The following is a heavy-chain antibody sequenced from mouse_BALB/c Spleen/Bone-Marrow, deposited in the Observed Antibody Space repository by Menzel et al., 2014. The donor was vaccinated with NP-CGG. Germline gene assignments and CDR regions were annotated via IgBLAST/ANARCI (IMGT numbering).Heavy chain of an antibody. Sequence: EVKLVESGGGLVQPGGSWKLSCAASGFTFSSFAMHWVRQAPEKGLEWVAYISSGSSTIYYADTVMGRFTISRDNPKNTLFLQMTSLRSEDTAMYYCARSGSSSGYFDYWGQGTTLTVSS. J-gene: IGHJ2*01. CDR3: ARSGSSSGYFDY. V-gene: IGHV5-17*02. D-gene: IGHD1-1*01. CDR2: ISSGSSTI. CDR1: GFTFSSFA.